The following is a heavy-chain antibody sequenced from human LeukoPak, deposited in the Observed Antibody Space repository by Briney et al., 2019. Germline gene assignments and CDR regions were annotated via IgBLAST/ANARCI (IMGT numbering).Heavy chain of an antibody. CDR3: ARGVAYCGGDCPPMIDY. Sequence: SETLSPTCAVYGGSFSGYYWSWIRQPPGKGLEWIGEINHSGSTNYNPSLKSRVTISVDTSKNQFSLKLSSVTAADTAVYYCARGVAYCGGDCPPMIDYWGQGTLVTVSS. V-gene: IGHV4-34*01. D-gene: IGHD2-21*02. CDR1: GGSFSGYY. CDR2: INHSGST. J-gene: IGHJ4*02.